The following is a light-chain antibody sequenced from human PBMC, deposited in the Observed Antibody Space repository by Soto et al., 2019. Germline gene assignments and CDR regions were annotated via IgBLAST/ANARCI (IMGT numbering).Light chain of an antibody. CDR3: SSYTSSSNYI. Sequence: QSVLTQPASVSGSPGQSLTISCTGTSSDGGAYNYVSWYQQHPDKAPKLMIYELSYRPSGISNRFSGSKSGKTGSLTISWLQAEDESDYYCSSYTSSSNYIFGTGTKVTVL. CDR1: SSDGGAYNY. CDR2: ELS. V-gene: IGLV2-14*01. J-gene: IGLJ1*01.